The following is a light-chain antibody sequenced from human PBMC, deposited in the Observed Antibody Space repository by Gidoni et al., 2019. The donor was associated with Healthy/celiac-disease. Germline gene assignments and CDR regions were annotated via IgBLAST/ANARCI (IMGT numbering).Light chain of an antibody. V-gene: IGKV1-9*01. Sequence: DIPFTQSPSFLSASVGDRVTITCRASQGISSYLDWYQQKPRKAPKLLIYAASNLQSGVPSRFSGSGSGTEFTLTISSLQPEDFATYYCQQPGTFGGGTKVEIK. CDR1: QGISSY. CDR2: AAS. CDR3: QQPGT. J-gene: IGKJ4*01.